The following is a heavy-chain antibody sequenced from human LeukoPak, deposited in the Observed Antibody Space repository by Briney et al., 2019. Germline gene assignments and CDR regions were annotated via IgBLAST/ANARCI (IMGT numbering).Heavy chain of an antibody. D-gene: IGHD3-10*01. CDR2: IYTSGST. J-gene: IGHJ5*02. CDR3: ARDRVQYGSGSYYDWFDP. V-gene: IGHV4-4*07. CDR1: GGSISSYY. Sequence: SETLSLTCTVSGGSISSYYWSWIRQPAGKGLEWIGRIYTSGSTNYNPSLKSRVTMSVDTSKNQFSLKLSSVTAADTAVYYCARDRVQYGSGSYYDWFDPWAREPWSPSPQ.